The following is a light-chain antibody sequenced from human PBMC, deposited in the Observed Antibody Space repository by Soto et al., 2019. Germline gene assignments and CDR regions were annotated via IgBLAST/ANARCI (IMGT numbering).Light chain of an antibody. Sequence: DIQMTQAPSSLSASVGDRVTITCRARQGVSNYLAWYQQKPGKVPKLLIYAASVLQPGVPSRFSGSGSGTEFTLPISSLQPADVAPYYCHKYNGAPRSFGPGTKVEI. CDR3: HKYNGAPRS. CDR1: QGVSNY. V-gene: IGKV1-27*01. J-gene: IGKJ1*01. CDR2: AAS.